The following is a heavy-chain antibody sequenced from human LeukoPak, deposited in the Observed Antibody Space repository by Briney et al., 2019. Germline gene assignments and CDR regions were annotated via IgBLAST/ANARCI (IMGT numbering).Heavy chain of an antibody. D-gene: IGHD3-10*01. CDR3: AKSVFHSGNY. J-gene: IGHJ4*02. CDR2: ISGGTT. CDR1: GFTISTYG. V-gene: IGHV3-23*01. Sequence: PGGSLRLSCAASGFTISTYGMSWVRQAPGKGLEWVSSISGGTTYYTDSVKGRFTISRDNSKNTVSLQMSSLRAGDTAVYYCAKSVFHSGNYWGQGTLVTVSS.